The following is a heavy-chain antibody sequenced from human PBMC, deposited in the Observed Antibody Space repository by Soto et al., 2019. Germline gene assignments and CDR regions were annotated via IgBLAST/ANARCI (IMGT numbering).Heavy chain of an antibody. CDR2: INAYNVNT. CDR1: GYTFSSYG. CDR3: ARVYSVAGNNWFDP. J-gene: IGHJ5*02. V-gene: IGHV1-18*01. D-gene: IGHD6-19*01. Sequence: QVHLVQSGAEVKKPGASVKVSCKASGYTFSSYGISWVRQAPGQGLEWMGWINAYNVNTNYAQNLQGRVTMTTDTSTNTAYMALRSLRSDDTAVYYCARVYSVAGNNWFDPWGQGILVTVSS.